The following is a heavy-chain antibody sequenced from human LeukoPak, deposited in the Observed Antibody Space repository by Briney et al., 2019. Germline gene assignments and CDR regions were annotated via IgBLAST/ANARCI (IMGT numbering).Heavy chain of an antibody. D-gene: IGHD3-22*01. CDR1: GYTFTSYG. CDR2: IIPIFGTA. J-gene: IGHJ4*02. Sequence: ASVKVSCKASGYTFTSYGISWVRQAPGQGLEWMGGIIPIFGTANYAQKFQGRVTITADESTSTAYMELSSLRSEDTAVYYCAREYDSSGRSDHWGQGTLVTVSS. V-gene: IGHV1-69*13. CDR3: AREYDSSGRSDH.